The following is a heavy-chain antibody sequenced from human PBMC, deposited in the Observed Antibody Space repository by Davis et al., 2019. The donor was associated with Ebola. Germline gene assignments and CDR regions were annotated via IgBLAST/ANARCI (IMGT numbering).Heavy chain of an antibody. D-gene: IGHD4-17*01. CDR3: ARENGDYSNWFNP. J-gene: IGHJ5*02. CDR2: IIPIFGTA. CDR1: GCTFTRYA. V-gene: IGHV1-69*13. Sequence: SVTVSCLASGCTFTRYAISWVRLAPGQGLEWMGGIIPIFGTANYAQKFQGRVTITADESTSTAYMELSSLRSEDTAVYYCARENGDYSNWFNPWGQGTLVTVSS.